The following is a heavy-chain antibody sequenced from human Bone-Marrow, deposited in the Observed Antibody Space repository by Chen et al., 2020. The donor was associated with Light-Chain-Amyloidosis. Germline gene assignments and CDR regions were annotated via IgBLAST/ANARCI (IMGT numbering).Heavy chain of an antibody. CDR2: IYYSGST. J-gene: IGHJ1*01. CDR1: GGSISSSSYY. D-gene: IGHD3-22*01. V-gene: IGHV4-39*01. Sequence: QLQLQESGPGLVKPSETLSLTCTVSGGSISSSSYYWGWIRQPPGKGLEWIGSIYYSGSTYYNPSRKGRGTISVDTSKNQFSLKLSSVTAADTAVYYCARSIYDSSGYPPSAEYFQHWGQGTLVTVSS. CDR3: ARSIYDSSGYPPSAEYFQH.